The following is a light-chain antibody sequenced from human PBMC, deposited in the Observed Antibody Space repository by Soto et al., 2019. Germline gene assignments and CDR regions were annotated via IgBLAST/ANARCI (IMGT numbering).Light chain of an antibody. CDR3: QQYNKWQLT. Sequence: EIVMTQSPATLSVSPGERATLSCRASQSVSNNLAWYQQKPGQAPRLLIYHASTSATGIPARFSGSGSGTDFTLTISSLQSEDCALYYCQQYNKWQLTFGGGSKVEIK. CDR1: QSVSNN. J-gene: IGKJ4*02. CDR2: HAS. V-gene: IGKV3-15*01.